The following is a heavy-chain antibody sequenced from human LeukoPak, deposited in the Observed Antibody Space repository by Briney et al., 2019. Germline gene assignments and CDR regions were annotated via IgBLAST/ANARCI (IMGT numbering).Heavy chain of an antibody. CDR2: IYYSGST. CDR1: GGSISSYY. CDR3: ARGMIVVVPAAPSYYFDY. Sequence: SETLSLTCTVSGGSISSYYWSWIRQPPGKGLEWIGYIYYSGSTNYNPSLKSRVTISVDTSKNQFSLKLSSVTAADTAVYYCARGMIVVVPAAPSYYFDYWGQGTLVTVSS. V-gene: IGHV4-59*01. D-gene: IGHD2-2*01. J-gene: IGHJ4*02.